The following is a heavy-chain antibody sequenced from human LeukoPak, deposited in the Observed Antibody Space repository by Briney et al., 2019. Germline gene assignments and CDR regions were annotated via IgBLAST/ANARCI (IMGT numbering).Heavy chain of an antibody. Sequence: PSETLSLTCTVSGGSISSYYWSWIRQPPGKGLEWIGYIYYSGSPNYSPSLKSRVTISVDTSKNQFSLKLSSVTAADTAVYYCARLYSSSLGRVFDYWGQGTLVTVSS. CDR1: GGSISSYY. D-gene: IGHD6-13*01. J-gene: IGHJ4*02. CDR3: ARLYSSSLGRVFDY. V-gene: IGHV4-59*01. CDR2: IYYSGSP.